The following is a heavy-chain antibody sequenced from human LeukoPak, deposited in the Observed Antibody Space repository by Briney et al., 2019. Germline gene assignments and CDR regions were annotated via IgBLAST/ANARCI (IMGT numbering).Heavy chain of an antibody. D-gene: IGHD3-16*02. CDR3: VRELSGGYFDY. CDR1: GYTFTSYF. Sequence: ASVKASCKASGYTFTSYFIHWVRQAPGQGLEWMGIVNPSSGGTSYGEKFQGRLTVTRDTSTSTVYMDLSSLKSEDTAMYYCVRELSGGYFDYWGQGTLVTVSS. CDR2: VNPSSGGT. V-gene: IGHV1-46*01. J-gene: IGHJ4*02.